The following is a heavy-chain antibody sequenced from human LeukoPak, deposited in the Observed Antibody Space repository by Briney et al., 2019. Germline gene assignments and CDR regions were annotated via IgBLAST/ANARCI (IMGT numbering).Heavy chain of an antibody. D-gene: IGHD6-19*01. CDR2: ISDSGGGT. Sequence: GGSLRLSSAASGFTFSTYGMSWVRQTPGKGLEWASAISDSGGGTYYADSVKGRFTISSDNSKNTLYLQMNSLRAEDTAVYYCAKGSGWYFDYWGQGNLVTVSS. CDR3: AKGSGWYFDY. J-gene: IGHJ4*02. CDR1: GFTFSTYG. V-gene: IGHV3-23*01.